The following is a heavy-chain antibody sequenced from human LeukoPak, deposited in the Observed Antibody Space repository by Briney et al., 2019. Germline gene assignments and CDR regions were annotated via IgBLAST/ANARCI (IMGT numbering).Heavy chain of an antibody. J-gene: IGHJ4*02. CDR2: INHDGSQK. Sequence: GGSLRLSCAASGFTYSDYWMSWVRQAPGKGLEWVAFINHDGSQKSCLDSVEGRFAVSRDNDKNSLYLQMNSLRAEDTAVYYCATSTSILDCWGQGTLVTVSS. CDR1: GFTYSDYW. CDR3: ATSTSILDC. V-gene: IGHV3-7*01.